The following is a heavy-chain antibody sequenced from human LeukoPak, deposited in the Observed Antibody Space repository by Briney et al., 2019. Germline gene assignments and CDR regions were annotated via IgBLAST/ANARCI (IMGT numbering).Heavy chain of an antibody. CDR3: TRREGYCSSTSCPAFDY. V-gene: IGHV3-73*01. J-gene: IGHJ4*02. D-gene: IGHD2-2*01. Sequence: PGGSLRLSCAASGFTFSSYGMHWVRQASGKGLEWVGRIRSKANSYATAYAASVKGRFTISRDDSKNTAYLQTNSLKTEDTAVYYCTRREGYCSSTSCPAFDYWGQGTLVTVSS. CDR1: GFTFSSYG. CDR2: IRSKANSYAT.